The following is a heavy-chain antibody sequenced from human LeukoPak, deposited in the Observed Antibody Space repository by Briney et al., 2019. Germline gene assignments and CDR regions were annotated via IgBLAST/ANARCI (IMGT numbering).Heavy chain of an antibody. V-gene: IGHV4-59*01. Sequence: SETLSLTCTVSSGXISSYYWSWIRQPPGKGLEWIGYIYYSGSTNYNPSLKSRVTISVDTSKNQFSLKLSSVTAADTAVYYCARGKTYYDISKDAFDIWGQGTMVTVSS. CDR2: IYYSGST. CDR3: ARGKTYYDISKDAFDI. D-gene: IGHD3-22*01. J-gene: IGHJ3*02. CDR1: SGXISSYY.